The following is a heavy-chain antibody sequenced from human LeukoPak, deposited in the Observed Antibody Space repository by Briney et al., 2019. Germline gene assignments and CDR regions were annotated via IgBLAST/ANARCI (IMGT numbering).Heavy chain of an antibody. CDR1: GGSISSSSYY. CDR3: ARSVRGYYPDY. J-gene: IGHJ4*02. V-gene: IGHV4-39*07. Sequence: SETLSLTCTVSGGSISSSSYYWGWIRQPPGKGLEWIGSIYYSGSTYYNPSLKSRVTISVDTSKNQFSLKLSSVTAADTAVYSCARSVRGYYPDYWGQGTLVTVSS. CDR2: IYYSGST.